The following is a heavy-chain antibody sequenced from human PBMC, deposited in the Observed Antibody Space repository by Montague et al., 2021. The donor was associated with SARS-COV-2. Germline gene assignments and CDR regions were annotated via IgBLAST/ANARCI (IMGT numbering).Heavy chain of an antibody. CDR1: GDSVSSKSVA. V-gene: IGHV6-1*01. CDR3: ASSGITLTGLDAFDV. CDR2: TYYRSKWDS. Sequence: CAISGDSVSSKSVAWNWIRQSPSRGLEWLGRTYYRSKWDSDYAESVKRRLVITPDTFKNQVSLQLNSVIPEDTAVYVCASSGITLTGLDAFDVWGQGTTVTVSS. J-gene: IGHJ3*01. D-gene: IGHD3-9*01.